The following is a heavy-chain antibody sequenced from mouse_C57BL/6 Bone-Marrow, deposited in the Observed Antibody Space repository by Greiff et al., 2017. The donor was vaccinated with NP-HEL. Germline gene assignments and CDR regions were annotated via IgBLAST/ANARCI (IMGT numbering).Heavy chain of an antibody. CDR1: GFTFSDFY. CDR3: AREYDNGSRNWYFDV. D-gene: IGHD1-1*01. V-gene: IGHV7-1*01. CDR2: SRNKANDYTT. Sequence: EVKVVESGGGLVQSGRSLRLSCATSGFTFSDFYMEWVRQAPGKGLEWIAASRNKANDYTTEYSASVKGRFIVSRDTSQSILYLQMNALRAKDTAIYYCAREYDNGSRNWYFDVWGTGTTVTVSS. J-gene: IGHJ1*03.